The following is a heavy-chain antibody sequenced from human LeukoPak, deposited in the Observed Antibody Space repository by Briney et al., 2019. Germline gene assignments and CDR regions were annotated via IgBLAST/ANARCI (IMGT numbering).Heavy chain of an antibody. CDR2: ISGSGGST. Sequence: GGSLRPSCAASGFTFSSYAMSWVRQAPGKGLEWVSAISGSGGSTYYADSVKGRFTISRDNSKNTLYLQMNSLRAEDTAVYYCAKRGDYDFWSGYYLFDYWGQGTLVTVSS. CDR3: AKRGDYDFWSGYYLFDY. CDR1: GFTFSSYA. V-gene: IGHV3-23*01. D-gene: IGHD3-3*01. J-gene: IGHJ4*02.